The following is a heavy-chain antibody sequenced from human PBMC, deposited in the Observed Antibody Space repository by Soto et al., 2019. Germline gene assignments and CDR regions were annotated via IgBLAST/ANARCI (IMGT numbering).Heavy chain of an antibody. D-gene: IGHD3-22*01. CDR2: IIPIFGTA. J-gene: IGHJ6*02. V-gene: IGHV1-69*13. Sequence: GASVKVSCKASGGTYSSYAISWVRQAPGQGLEWMGGIIPIFGTANYAQKFQGRVTITADESTSTAYMELSSLRSEDAAVYYCARVNSGYYSDYYYGMDVWGQGTTVTVSS. CDR1: GGTYSSYA. CDR3: ARVNSGYYSDYYYGMDV.